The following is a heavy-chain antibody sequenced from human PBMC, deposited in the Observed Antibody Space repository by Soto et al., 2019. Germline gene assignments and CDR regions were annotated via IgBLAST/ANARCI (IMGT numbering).Heavy chain of an antibody. V-gene: IGHV3-9*01. J-gene: IGHJ6*02. Sequence: SLRLSCSASGLSLRGYWMSWVRQVPGKGLEWVSGISWNSGRIGYADSVKGRFTISRDNAKNSLYLQMNSLRPEDTALYYCTKARLWGGDGYNSYYYNAMDVWGQGTTVTVSS. CDR1: GLSLRGYW. D-gene: IGHD3-16*01. CDR3: TKARLWGGDGYNSYYYNAMDV. CDR2: ISWNSGRI.